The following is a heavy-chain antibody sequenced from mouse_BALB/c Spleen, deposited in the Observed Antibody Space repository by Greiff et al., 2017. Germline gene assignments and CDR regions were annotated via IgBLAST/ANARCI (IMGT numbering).Heavy chain of an antibody. CDR2: ISSGGST. V-gene: IGHV5-6-5*01. CDR3: ARYGSSQAWFAY. CDR1: GFTFSSYA. D-gene: IGHD1-1*01. Sequence: EVQLVESGGGLVKPGGSLKLSCAASGFTFSSYAMSWVPQTPEKRLEWVASISSGGSTYYPDSVKGRFTISRDNARNILYLQMSSLRSEDTAMYYCARYGSSQAWFAYWGQGTLVTVSA. J-gene: IGHJ3*01.